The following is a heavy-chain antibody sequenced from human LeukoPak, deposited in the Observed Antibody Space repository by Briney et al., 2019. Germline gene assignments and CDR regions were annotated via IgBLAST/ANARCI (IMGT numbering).Heavy chain of an antibody. J-gene: IGHJ4*02. CDR3: TTDRYCSSADH. V-gene: IGHV3-15*01. Sequence: GGSLRLSCAASGFSFSNAWMSWVRQAPGKGLEWVGRIKSQVDGGTTDYAAPVKGRFTISRDDSKNTLYLQLDSLKTEDTALYYCTTDRYCSSADHWGQGTHVTVSS. CDR2: IKSQVDGGTT. D-gene: IGHD2-2*01. CDR1: GFSFSNAW.